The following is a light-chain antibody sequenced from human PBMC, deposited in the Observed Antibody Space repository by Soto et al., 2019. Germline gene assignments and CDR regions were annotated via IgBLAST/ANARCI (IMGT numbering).Light chain of an antibody. Sequence: EIVITQSPSTLSVSPGERVTLSCRASQSVSQSVSSKLAWYQQKPGRAPRLLIHGASTRATGIPARFSGSGSGTEFTLTISSLQSEDLAVYFCQQYHNWPPTFGQGTKVDIK. CDR3: QQYHNWPPT. CDR1: QSVSQSVSSK. J-gene: IGKJ1*01. V-gene: IGKV3-15*01. CDR2: GAS.